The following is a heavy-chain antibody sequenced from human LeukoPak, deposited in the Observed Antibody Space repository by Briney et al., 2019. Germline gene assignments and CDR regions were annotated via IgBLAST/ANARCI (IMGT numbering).Heavy chain of an antibody. CDR3: ARVRYSGSYNRWFDP. CDR2: ISSSSSYI. V-gene: IGHV3-21*01. Sequence: PGGSLRLSCEGSGFTFSSYSMIWVRQAPGKGLEWVSSISSSSSYIYYADSVKGRFTISRDNAKNPLYLQMNSLRAEDTAVYYCARVRYSGSYNRWFDPSGQGTLVTVSS. D-gene: IGHD1-26*01. J-gene: IGHJ5*02. CDR1: GFTFSSYS.